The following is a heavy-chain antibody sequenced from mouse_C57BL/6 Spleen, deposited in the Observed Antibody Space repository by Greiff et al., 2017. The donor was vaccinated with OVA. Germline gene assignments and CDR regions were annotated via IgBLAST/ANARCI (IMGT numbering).Heavy chain of an antibody. Sequence: QVQLQQPGAELVKPGASVKMSCKASGYTFTSYWITWVKQRPGQGLEWIGDIYPGSGSTNYNEKFKSKATLTVDTSSSTAYMQLSSLTSEDSAVYFCARERFITTVVAPVFDVWGTGTPVTVSA. CDR1: GYTFTSYW. J-gene: IGHJ1*03. V-gene: IGHV1-55*01. D-gene: IGHD1-1*01. CDR2: IYPGSGST. CDR3: ARERFITTVVAPVFDV.